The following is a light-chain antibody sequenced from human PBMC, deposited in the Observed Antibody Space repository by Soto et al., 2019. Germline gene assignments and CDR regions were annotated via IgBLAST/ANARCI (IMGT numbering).Light chain of an antibody. CDR1: QSVNTN. J-gene: IGKJ4*01. Sequence: EIEMTQSPATLSVSPGERATLSCRASQSVNTNLAWYQQKPGQAPSLLIYGASTRAPGIPARFSGSGSGTEFTLTVSSMQSEDFEVYYCQQYNNWTTWLTFGGGTKLEVK. CDR3: QQYNNWTTWLT. V-gene: IGKV3-15*01. CDR2: GAS.